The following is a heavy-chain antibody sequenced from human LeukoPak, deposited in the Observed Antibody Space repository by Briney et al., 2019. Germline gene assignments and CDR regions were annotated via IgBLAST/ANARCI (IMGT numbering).Heavy chain of an antibody. CDR3: AREQQLAFDY. CDR2: IFHSGST. V-gene: IGHV4-4*02. Sequence: PGGSLRLSCAASGFTFSNYWMSWVRQAPGKGLEWIGEIFHSGSTNYNPSLKSRVTISIDKSKNQFSLKLSSVTAADAAVYYCAREQQLAFDYWGQGTLVTVSS. CDR1: GFTFSNYW. J-gene: IGHJ4*02. D-gene: IGHD6-13*01.